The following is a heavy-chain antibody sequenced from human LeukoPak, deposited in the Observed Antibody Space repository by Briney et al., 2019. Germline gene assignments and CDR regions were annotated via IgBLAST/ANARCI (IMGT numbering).Heavy chain of an antibody. CDR1: GGTFSSYA. V-gene: IGHV1-69*05. CDR3: ARGPELERFDY. CDR2: IIPIFGTA. Sequence: SAKVSCKASGGTFSSYAISWVRQAPGQGLEWMGGIIPIFGTANYAQKFQGRVTITTDESTSTAYMELSSLRSEDTAVYYCARGPELERFDYWGQGTLVTVSS. D-gene: IGHD1-1*01. J-gene: IGHJ4*02.